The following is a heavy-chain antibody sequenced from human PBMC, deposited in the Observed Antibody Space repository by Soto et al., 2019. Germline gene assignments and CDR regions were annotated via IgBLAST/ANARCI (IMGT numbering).Heavy chain of an antibody. V-gene: IGHV1-69*10. CDR3: ASGRGSMFDP. Sequence: SVKVSCKASGGTFSSYAISWVRQAPGQGLEWMGGINPINGKANYAQKFQGRVTITGDSSASTVYMELSSLRSEDTAFYYCASGRGSMFDPWGQGTLVTVSS. CDR1: GGTFSSYA. J-gene: IGHJ5*02. D-gene: IGHD3-16*01. CDR2: INPINGKA.